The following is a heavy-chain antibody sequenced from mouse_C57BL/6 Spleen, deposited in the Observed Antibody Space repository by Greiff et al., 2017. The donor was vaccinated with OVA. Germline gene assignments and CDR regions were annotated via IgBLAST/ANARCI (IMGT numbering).Heavy chain of an antibody. J-gene: IGHJ2*01. CDR2: IDPANGNT. CDR3: ARNGVSSFDY. Sequence: EVQLQQSVAELVRPGASVKLSCTASGFTIKNTYMHWVKQRPEQGLEWIGRIDPANGNTKYAPKFQGKATITVDKSSNTAYLQLSSLTSEDTAIYYCARNGVSSFDYWGQGTTLTVSS. CDR1: GFTIKNTY. V-gene: IGHV14-3*01.